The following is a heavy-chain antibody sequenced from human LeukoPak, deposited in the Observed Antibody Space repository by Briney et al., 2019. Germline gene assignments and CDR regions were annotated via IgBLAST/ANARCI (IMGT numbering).Heavy chain of an antibody. CDR2: ISSSGSTI. Sequence: GGSLRLSCAASGFTFSDYYMSWIRQAPGKGLEWVSYISSSGSTIYYADSVKGRFTISRDNAKNSLYLQMNNLRAEDTAVYYCARDLGYCSSTSCYFDYWGQGTLVTVSS. V-gene: IGHV3-11*04. J-gene: IGHJ4*02. D-gene: IGHD2-2*01. CDR3: ARDLGYCSSTSCYFDY. CDR1: GFTFSDYY.